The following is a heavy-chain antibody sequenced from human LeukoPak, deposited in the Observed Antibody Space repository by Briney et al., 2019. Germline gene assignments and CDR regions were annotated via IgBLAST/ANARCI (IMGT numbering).Heavy chain of an antibody. D-gene: IGHD5-24*01. CDR3: TRDYGMAGSTHAFDI. V-gene: IGHV3-74*03. CDR2: INSDGSNT. Sequence: GGSLRLSCAASGFTFNRFWMHWVRQVPGKGLEWVSRINSDGSNTTYADSVRGRLTTSRDNAKDTVYLQMNSLRPDDTAVYYCTRDYGMAGSTHAFDIWGQGTMVTVPS. CDR1: GFTFNRFW. J-gene: IGHJ3*02.